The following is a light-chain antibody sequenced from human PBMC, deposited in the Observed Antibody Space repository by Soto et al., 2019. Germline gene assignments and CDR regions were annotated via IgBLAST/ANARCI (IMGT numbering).Light chain of an antibody. CDR2: EAT. Sequence: QSALTQPASVSGSPGQSISISCTGTTSTVATYDLVSWYQQHPGKAPRLLIYEATKRHSGTSNRFSGSKSGNTASLTISGLQSEGEADYYCSSSAGSVAVYVMFGGGTKLTAL. CDR3: SSSAGSVAVYVM. V-gene: IGLV2-23*02. J-gene: IGLJ3*02. CDR1: TSTVATYDL.